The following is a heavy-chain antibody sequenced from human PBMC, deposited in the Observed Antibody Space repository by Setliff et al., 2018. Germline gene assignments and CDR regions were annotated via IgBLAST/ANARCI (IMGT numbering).Heavy chain of an antibody. CDR2: INPNSGGT. CDR1: GYTFTGYY. CDR3: ARGRDFWSGYLVY. Sequence: WASVKVSCKASGYTFTGYYTHWVRQAPGQGLEWMGWINPNSGGTNYAQKFQGWVTMTRDTSISTAYMELSRLRSDDTAVYYCARGRDFWSGYLVYWGQGTLVTVSS. V-gene: IGHV1-2*04. J-gene: IGHJ4*02. D-gene: IGHD3-3*01.